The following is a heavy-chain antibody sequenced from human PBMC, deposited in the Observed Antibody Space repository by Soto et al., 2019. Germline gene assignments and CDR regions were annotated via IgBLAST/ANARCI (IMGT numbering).Heavy chain of an antibody. CDR3: ARGGREWELLETWFDP. J-gene: IGHJ5*02. Sequence: QVQLQQWGAGLLKPSETLSLTCAVYGGSFSGYYWSWIRQPPGKGLEWIGEINHSGSTNYNPSLKSRVTISVDTSKNQFSLKLSSVTAAETAVYYCARGGREWELLETWFDPWGQGTLVTVSS. V-gene: IGHV4-34*01. CDR2: INHSGST. CDR1: GGSFSGYY. D-gene: IGHD1-26*01.